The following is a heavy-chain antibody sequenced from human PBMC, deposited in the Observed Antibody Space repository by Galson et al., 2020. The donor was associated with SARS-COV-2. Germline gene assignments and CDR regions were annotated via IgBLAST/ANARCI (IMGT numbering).Heavy chain of an antibody. D-gene: IGHD3-22*01. J-gene: IGHJ3*02. CDR2: IYYSGST. CDR1: GGSISSSSYY. V-gene: IGHV4-39*01. Sequence: ETSETLSLTCTVSGGSISSSSYYWGWIRQPPGKGLEWIGSIYYSGSTYYNPSLKSRVTISVDTSKNQFSLKLSSVTAAVTAVYYCARQGLITMVVVVITGGAFDIWGQATMVTVSS. CDR3: ARQGLITMVVVVITGGAFDI.